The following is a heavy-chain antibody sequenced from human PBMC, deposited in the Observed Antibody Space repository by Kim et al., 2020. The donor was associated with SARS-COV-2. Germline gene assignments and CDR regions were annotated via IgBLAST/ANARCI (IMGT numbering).Heavy chain of an antibody. CDR1: GFTFSDYY. J-gene: IGHJ6*02. Sequence: GGSLRLSCAASGFTFSDYYMSWIRQAPGKGLEWVSYISSSSYTNYVDSVKGRFTISRDNAKNSLYLQMNSLRAEDTAVYYCARVGYDYVWGSYRDYYYYYGMDVWGQGTTVTVSS. CDR2: ISSSSYT. V-gene: IGHV3-11*05. D-gene: IGHD3-16*02. CDR3: ARVGYDYVWGSYRDYYYYYGMDV.